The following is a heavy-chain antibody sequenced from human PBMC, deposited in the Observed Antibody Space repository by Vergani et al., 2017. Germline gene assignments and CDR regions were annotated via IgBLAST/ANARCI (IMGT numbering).Heavy chain of an antibody. D-gene: IGHD3-10*01. V-gene: IGHV2-70*01. J-gene: IGHJ4*02. CDR2: IDWDDDK. CDR1: GFSLSTSGMC. CDR3: ARAVITMVRGANFDY. Sequence: QVTLRESGPALVKPTQTLTLTCTFSGFSLSTSGMCVSWIRQPPGKALEWLALIDWDDDKYYSTSLKTRLTISKDTSKNQVGLKMTNMDPVDTATYYCARAVITMVRGANFDYWGQGTLVTVSS.